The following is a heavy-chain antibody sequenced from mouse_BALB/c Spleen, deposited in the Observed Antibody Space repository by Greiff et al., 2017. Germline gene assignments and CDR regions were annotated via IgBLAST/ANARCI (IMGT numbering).Heavy chain of an antibody. V-gene: IGHV1-12*01. CDR2: IYPGNGDT. Sequence: LQQPGAELVKPGASVKMSCKASGYTFTSYNMHWVKQTPGQGLEWIGAIYPGNGDTSYNQKFKGKATLTADKSSSTAYMQLSSLTSEDSAVYYCARDGNYEGDYAMDYWGQGTSVTVSS. CDR1: GYTFTSYN. D-gene: IGHD2-1*01. J-gene: IGHJ4*01. CDR3: ARDGNYEGDYAMDY.